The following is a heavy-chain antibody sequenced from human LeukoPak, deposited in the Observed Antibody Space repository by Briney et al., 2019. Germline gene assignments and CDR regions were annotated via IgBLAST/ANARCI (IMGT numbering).Heavy chain of an antibody. V-gene: IGHV3-23*01. CDR1: GFTFSNYA. CDR2: ISGSGGST. J-gene: IGHJ6*02. CDR3: AKDLFYCSGGSCYTGEVYNYYGMDV. Sequence: GGSLRLSCAASGFTFSNYAMSWVRQAPGKGLEWVLGISGSGGSTYYADSVKGRFTISRDNSKNTLYLQMKSLRAEDTAVYYCAKDLFYCSGGSCYTGEVYNYYGMDVWGQGTTVTVSS. D-gene: IGHD2-15*01.